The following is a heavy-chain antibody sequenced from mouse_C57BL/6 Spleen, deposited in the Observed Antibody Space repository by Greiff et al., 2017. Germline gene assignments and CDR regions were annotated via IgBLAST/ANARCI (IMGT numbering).Heavy chain of an antibody. V-gene: IGHV1-69*01. CDR1: GYTFTSYW. D-gene: IGHD1-1*01. CDR3: ARSGRGLLLRSFAD. Sequence: QVQLQQPGAELVMPGASVKLSCKASGYTFTSYWMHWVKQRPGQGLEWIGEIDPSDSYTNYNQKFKGKSTLTVDKSSSTAYMQLSSLTSEDSAVYYCARSGRGLLLRSFADWGQGTLVTVSA. CDR2: IDPSDSYT. J-gene: IGHJ3*01.